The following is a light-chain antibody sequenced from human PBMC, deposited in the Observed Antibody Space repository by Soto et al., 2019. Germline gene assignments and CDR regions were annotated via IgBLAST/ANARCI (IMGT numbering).Light chain of an antibody. J-gene: IGKJ2*01. CDR3: QPSYSTPQVT. Sequence: DIQMTQSPSSLSASVGDRVTITCRASQSISRYLNWYQQKPGKAPKLMIYAASSLQSGVPSRFSGSGSGTDFTLTISSLQPEDFATYYCQPSYSTPQVTFGQGTKLEIQ. CDR2: AAS. CDR1: QSISRY. V-gene: IGKV1-39*01.